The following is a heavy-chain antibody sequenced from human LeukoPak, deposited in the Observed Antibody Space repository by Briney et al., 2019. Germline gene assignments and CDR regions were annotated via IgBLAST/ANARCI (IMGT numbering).Heavy chain of an antibody. CDR2: IYVDGRTT. V-gene: IGHV3-74*01. CDR1: GFTFSNYW. Sequence: HSGGSLRLSCVASGFTFSNYWMHWVRQPLGKGLVWVSRIYVDGRTTNYADSVKGRFTISRDNAKNTVYLEMNSLSVEDTATYYCIRDFRSADLWGQGTLVTVTS. CDR3: IRDFRSADL. J-gene: IGHJ5*02.